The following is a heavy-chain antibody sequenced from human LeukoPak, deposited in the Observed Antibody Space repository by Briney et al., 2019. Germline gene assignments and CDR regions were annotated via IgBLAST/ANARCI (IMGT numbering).Heavy chain of an antibody. CDR2: MRYGEGDT. J-gene: IGHJ5*02. CDR1: GFTFSAYG. V-gene: IGHV3-30*02. CDR3: AKDWITDWSNYFDP. Sequence: PGGSLRLSCAASGFTFSAYGMHWVRQAPGKGLEWVACMRYGEGDTYYRDSVKGRFTISRDNAKNTLYLQMNSLRPEDTAIYYCAKDWITDWSNYFDPWGQGTLVIVSS. D-gene: IGHD3-9*01.